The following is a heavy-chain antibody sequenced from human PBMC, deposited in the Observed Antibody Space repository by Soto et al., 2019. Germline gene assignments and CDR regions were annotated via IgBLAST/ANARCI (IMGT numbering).Heavy chain of an antibody. Sequence: QVQLQESGPGLVKPSDTLSLNCTVSSGSMYGFYWSWFRQSAGKGLEWIGRIYTSGATSYHPSLKSRVSMSVSDSKTQFYLRLTSVTAADTAVYYCARANRPFRGDGAFDSWGQGTLVTVSS. CDR2: IYTSGAT. J-gene: IGHJ4*02. CDR1: SGSMYGFY. D-gene: IGHD3-10*01. V-gene: IGHV4-4*07. CDR3: ARANRPFRGDGAFDS.